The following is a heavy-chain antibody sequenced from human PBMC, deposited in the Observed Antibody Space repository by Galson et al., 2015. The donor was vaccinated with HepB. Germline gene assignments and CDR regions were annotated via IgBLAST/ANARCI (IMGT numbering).Heavy chain of an antibody. CDR2: VSASGVHT. J-gene: IGHJ4*02. CDR1: GCSFSSYA. D-gene: IGHD3-10*01. Sequence: SLRIACAASGCSFSSYAMSGGRQAPGQGLDWVSSVSASGVHTWFSDSVEGRFTLSRDNSKNTVDLQMYSLRVEDTAVYYCVKDLAGYSDSGRSVLWGQGTMVTASS. CDR3: VKDLAGYSDSGRSVL. V-gene: IGHV3-23*01.